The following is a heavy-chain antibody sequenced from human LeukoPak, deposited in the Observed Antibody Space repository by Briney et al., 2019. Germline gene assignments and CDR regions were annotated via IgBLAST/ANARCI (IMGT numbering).Heavy chain of an antibody. CDR3: ARGRGYSYGRRLDY. CDR1: GGSFSGYY. D-gene: IGHD5-18*01. V-gene: IGHV4-34*01. J-gene: IGHJ4*02. CDR2: INHSGST. Sequence: SETLSLTCAVYGGSFSGYYWSWIRQPPGKWLEWIGEINHSGSTNYNPSLKSRVTISVDTSKNQFSLKLSSVTTADTAVYYCARGRGYSYGRRLDYWGQGTLVTVSS.